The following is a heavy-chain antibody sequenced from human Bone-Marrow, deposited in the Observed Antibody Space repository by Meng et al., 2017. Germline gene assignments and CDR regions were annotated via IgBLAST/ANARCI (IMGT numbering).Heavy chain of an antibody. J-gene: IGHJ5*02. CDR1: GGSFSSGGYS. V-gene: IGHV4-30-2*01. CDR3: ARDLPYASGAGGFDP. CDR2: IYHSGTT. D-gene: IGHD3-10*01. Sequence: QLQLQESGSGLVKPSQALSLTFAVSGGSFSSGGYSWSWIRQPPGKGREWIGYIYHSGTTYYNPSLKSRVTISVDRSKNQFSLKLTSVTAADTAVYYCARDLPYASGAGGFDPWGQGTLVTVSS.